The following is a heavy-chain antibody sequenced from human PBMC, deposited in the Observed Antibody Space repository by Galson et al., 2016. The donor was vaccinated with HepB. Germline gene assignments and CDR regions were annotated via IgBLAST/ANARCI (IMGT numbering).Heavy chain of an antibody. J-gene: IGHJ1*01. D-gene: IGHD6-19*01. CDR3: ARYGDEAGWNFHQ. CDR2: IKEDGSKS. Sequence: SLRLSCAASGFTFSRFWMNWVRQAPGKGLGWVASIKEDGSKSFYADSEKGRFTISRDNVENSLSLQMNSLRAEDTAVYYCARYGDEAGWNFHQWGQGTLVTVSS. V-gene: IGHV3-7*03. CDR1: GFTFSRFW.